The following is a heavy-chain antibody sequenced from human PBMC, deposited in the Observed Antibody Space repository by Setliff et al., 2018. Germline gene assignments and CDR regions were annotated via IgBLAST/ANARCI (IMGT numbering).Heavy chain of an antibody. CDR3: ATDGPVLNGDYIS. CDR1: GASISTTYYY. CDR2: IYQNGIT. V-gene: IGHV4-39*07. Sequence: SETLSLTCSVSGASISTTYYYWDWIRQSPEKGLEWIGTIYQNGITYYNPSVKSRVTISVDKSKNQFSLSLRSVTAADTAVYYCATDGPVLNGDYISWGQGTLVTVSS. D-gene: IGHD3-10*01. J-gene: IGHJ5*02.